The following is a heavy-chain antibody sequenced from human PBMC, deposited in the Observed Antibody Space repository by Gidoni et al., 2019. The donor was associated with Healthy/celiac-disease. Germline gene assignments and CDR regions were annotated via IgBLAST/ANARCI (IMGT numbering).Heavy chain of an antibody. CDR1: GFPFSSYA. CDR2: ISSNGGST. J-gene: IGHJ4*02. CDR3: ASSITMVQGVMGY. D-gene: IGHD3-10*01. Sequence: EVQLVESGGGLVQPGGSLRLSCAASGFPFSSYAMHWVRQAPGKGLEYVSAISSNGGSTYYANSVKGRFTISRDNSKNTLYLQMGSLRAEDMAVYYCASSITMVQGVMGYWGQGTLVTVSS. V-gene: IGHV3-64*01.